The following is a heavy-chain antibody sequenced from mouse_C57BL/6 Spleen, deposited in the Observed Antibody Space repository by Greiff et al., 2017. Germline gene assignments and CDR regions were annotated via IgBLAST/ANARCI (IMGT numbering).Heavy chain of an antibody. J-gene: IGHJ4*01. CDR3: TRLGRGAMDY. CDR2: IRNKANNPAT. Sequence: EVQLQESGGGLVQPGGSMKLSCAASGFTFSDAWMDWVRQSPEKGLEWVAEIRNKANNPATYYAESVKGRFTISRDDTKSSVYLQMNSLRAEDTGIYYCTRLGRGAMDYWGQGTSVTVAS. CDR1: GFTFSDAW. V-gene: IGHV6-6*01. D-gene: IGHD4-1*01.